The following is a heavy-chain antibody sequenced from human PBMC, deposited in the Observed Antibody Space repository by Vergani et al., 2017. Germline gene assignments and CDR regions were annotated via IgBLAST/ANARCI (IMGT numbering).Heavy chain of an antibody. CDR3: AGRGPRQYRHVYGMDL. CDR2: IYSGGST. CDR1: GFTVSSNY. Sequence: EVQLVESGGGLIQPGGSLRLSCAASGFTVSSNYMSWVRQAPGKGLEWVSVIYSGGSTYYADSVKGRFTISRDNSKNTLYLQMNSLRAEDTAVYYCAGRGPRQYRHVYGMDLWGQGTTVTVSS. J-gene: IGHJ6*02. D-gene: IGHD5-18*01. V-gene: IGHV3-53*01.